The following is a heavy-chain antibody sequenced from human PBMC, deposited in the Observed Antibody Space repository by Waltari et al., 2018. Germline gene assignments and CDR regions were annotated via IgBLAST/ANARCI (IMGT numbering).Heavy chain of an antibody. CDR2: IYTSGST. J-gene: IGHJ4*02. CDR1: GGSISRYY. V-gene: IGHV4-4*07. D-gene: IGHD6-13*01. Sequence: QVQLQESGPGLVKPSETLSLTCTVSGGSISRYYWSWIRQPAGKGLEWIGRIYTSGSTNYNPSLKSRVTMSVDTSKNQFSLKLSSVTAADTAVYYCARGAEGYSSSWYLDYWGQGTLVTVSS. CDR3: ARGAEGYSSSWYLDY.